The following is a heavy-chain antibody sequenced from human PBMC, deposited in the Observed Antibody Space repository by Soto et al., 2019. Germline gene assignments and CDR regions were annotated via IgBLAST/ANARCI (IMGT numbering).Heavy chain of an antibody. V-gene: IGHV1-69*06. CDR3: ARHPHNTSPAGFYYYGMDL. D-gene: IGHD1-20*01. CDR2: IIPIFGTA. CDR1: GGTFSSYA. Sequence: GASVKVSCKASGGTFSSYAISWVRQAPGQGLEWMGGIIPIFGTANYAQKFQGRVTITADKSTSTAYLQWSSLKASDTAIYYCARHPHNTSPAGFYYYGMDLWGQGTTVTVSS. J-gene: IGHJ6*02.